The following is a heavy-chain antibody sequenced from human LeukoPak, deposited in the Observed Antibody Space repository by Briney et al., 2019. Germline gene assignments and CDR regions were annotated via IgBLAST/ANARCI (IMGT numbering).Heavy chain of an antibody. D-gene: IGHD4-17*01. CDR3: ARDRISMTTVTTADY. J-gene: IGHJ4*02. CDR1: GYTFTGYY. Sequence: ASVTVSCKASGYTFTGYYMHWVRQAPGQGLEWMGWINPNSGSTNYAQKFQGRVTMTRDTSISTAYMELSRLRSDDTAVYYCARDRISMTTVTTADYWGQGTLVTVSS. CDR2: INPNSGST. V-gene: IGHV1-2*02.